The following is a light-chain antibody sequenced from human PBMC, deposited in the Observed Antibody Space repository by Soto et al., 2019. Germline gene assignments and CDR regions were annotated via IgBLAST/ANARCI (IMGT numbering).Light chain of an antibody. CDR2: GAS. J-gene: IGKJ3*01. Sequence: IVLTQSPVTLSLSPVEGSTLSFSASGSISSGCLAWYQQKPGQAPRLLIYGASSRATGIPDRFSGSGSGTDFTLTTRRLEPEDFAVYYCQQYGSSPLTFGPGTKVDIK. CDR3: QQYGSSPLT. CDR1: GSISSGC. V-gene: IGKV3-20*01.